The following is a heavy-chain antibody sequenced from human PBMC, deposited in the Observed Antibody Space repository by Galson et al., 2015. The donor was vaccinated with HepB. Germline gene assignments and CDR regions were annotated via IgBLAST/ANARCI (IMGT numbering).Heavy chain of an antibody. J-gene: IGHJ6*02. D-gene: IGHD2-21*01. CDR2: IIPIFGTA. V-gene: IGHV1-69*13. CDR3: ARETVGAYSQAAGYYYGMDV. Sequence: SVKVSCKASGGTFSSYAISWVRQAPGQGLEWMGGIIPIFGTANYAQKFQGRVTITADESTSTAYMELSSLRSEDTAVYYCARETVGAYSQAAGYYYGMDVWGQGTTVTVSS. CDR1: GGTFSSYA.